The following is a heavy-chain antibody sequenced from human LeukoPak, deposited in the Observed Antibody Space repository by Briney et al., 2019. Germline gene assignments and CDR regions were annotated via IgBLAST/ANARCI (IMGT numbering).Heavy chain of an antibody. J-gene: IGHJ6*03. CDR2: IKQDGSDK. CDR3: ARMTVYSSNWLAYYMDV. Sequence: GGSLRLSCAASGFTVSSYWMSWVRQVPGKGLEWVANIKQDGSDKYYVDSVKGRFTISRDNAKNSLYLQMNSLRAEDTAVYYCARMTVYSSNWLAYYMDVWGKGTTVTVSS. CDR1: GFTVSSYW. V-gene: IGHV3-7*01. D-gene: IGHD6-13*01.